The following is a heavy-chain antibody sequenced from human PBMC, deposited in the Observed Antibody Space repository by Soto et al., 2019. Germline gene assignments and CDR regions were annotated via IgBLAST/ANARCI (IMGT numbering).Heavy chain of an antibody. CDR1: SSHA. V-gene: IGHV3-30-3*01. CDR3: ARSQGYRVEDQLQYWGYVDA. J-gene: IGHJ1*01. CDR2: VSYDGRNK. Sequence: SSHAWHRDPEGPTNGMEWVAVVSYDGRNKYYADSVKGRFTISRDNSKNTLYLQMNSLRAEDAAAYSCARSQGYRVEDQLQYWGYVDAWGQGTLVT. D-gene: IGHD2-2*02.